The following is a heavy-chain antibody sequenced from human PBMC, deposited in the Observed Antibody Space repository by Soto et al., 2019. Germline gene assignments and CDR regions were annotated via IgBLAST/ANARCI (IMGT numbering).Heavy chain of an antibody. CDR2: ISGSGGAT. J-gene: IGHJ4*02. CDR3: AKITNYWPLGE. V-gene: IGHV3-23*01. Sequence: GGYLRLSCAASEFTFSSFDMSWVRQAPGKGLEWVSAISGSGGATYYADSVKGRFTISRDNSKNTLFLQMNSLRAEDTAMYYCAKITNYWPLGEWAQGTLVTVSS. D-gene: IGHD2-8*02. CDR1: EFTFSSFD.